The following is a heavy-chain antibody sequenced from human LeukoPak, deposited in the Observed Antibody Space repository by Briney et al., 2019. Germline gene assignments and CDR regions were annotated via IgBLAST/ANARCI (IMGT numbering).Heavy chain of an antibody. V-gene: IGHV3-48*03. CDR1: GFTFSSYE. J-gene: IGHJ4*02. D-gene: IGHD6-6*01. Sequence: PGGSLRLSCAASGFTFSSYEMNWVRQAPGKGLEWVSYISSSGSTIYYADSVKGRFTISRDNAKNSLYLQMDSLRAEDTAVYYCARAAYASSSDSWGQGTLVTVSS. CDR2: ISSSGSTI. CDR3: ARAAYASSSDS.